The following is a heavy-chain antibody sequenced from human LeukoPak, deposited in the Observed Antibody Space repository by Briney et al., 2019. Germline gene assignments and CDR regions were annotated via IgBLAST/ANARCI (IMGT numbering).Heavy chain of an antibody. V-gene: IGHV3-21*01. Sequence: GGSLRLSCAASGFTLSSSAMNWVRQAPGKGLEWVSSINNVASHIYYAGSVRGRFTISSDNAKNSVYLQMNSLRAEDTAVYYCTRDATYYLRYGYFDYWGQGTLVTVSS. CDR3: TRDATYYLRYGYFDY. CDR2: INNVASHI. CDR1: GFTLSSSA. J-gene: IGHJ4*02. D-gene: IGHD2/OR15-2a*01.